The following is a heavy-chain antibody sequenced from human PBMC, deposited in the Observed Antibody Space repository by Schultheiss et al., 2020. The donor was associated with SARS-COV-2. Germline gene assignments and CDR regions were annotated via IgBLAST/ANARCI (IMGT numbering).Heavy chain of an antibody. Sequence: ASVKVSCKASGYTFTGYYMHWVRQAPGQGLEWMGWINPNSGGTNYAQKFQGRVTMTRDTSISTAYMELSRLRSEDTAVYYCARSFYDSSGYYSTWFDPWGQGTLVTVSS. CDR3: ARSFYDSSGYYSTWFDP. D-gene: IGHD3-22*01. J-gene: IGHJ5*02. CDR2: INPNSGGT. CDR1: GYTFTGYY. V-gene: IGHV1-2*02.